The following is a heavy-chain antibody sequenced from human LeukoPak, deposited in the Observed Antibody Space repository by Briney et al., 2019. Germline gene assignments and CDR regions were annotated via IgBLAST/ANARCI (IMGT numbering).Heavy chain of an antibody. V-gene: IGHV4-39*01. Sequence: PSETLSLTCTVSGGSISSSSYYWGWLRQPPGKGLEWIGSIYYSGSTYYNPSLKSRVTISVDTSKNQFSLKLSSVTAADTAVYYCARGYCSSTSCWAYFDYWGQGTLVTVSS. CDR3: ARGYCSSTSCWAYFDY. D-gene: IGHD2-2*01. CDR2: IYYSGST. CDR1: GGSISSSSYY. J-gene: IGHJ4*02.